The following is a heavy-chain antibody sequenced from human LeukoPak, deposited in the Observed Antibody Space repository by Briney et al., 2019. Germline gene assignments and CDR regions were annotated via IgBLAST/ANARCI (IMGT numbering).Heavy chain of an antibody. Sequence: GGSLRLSCTVSGFTFRNYWMAWVRQAPGKGLEWVSNIRGDEGDKNSVDSVKGRFTISRDNAKKSLYLQMNSLRDEDTAVYYCARDVGGALDYWGQGTLVTVSS. D-gene: IGHD4-17*01. V-gene: IGHV3-7*03. CDR2: IRGDEGDK. CDR3: ARDVGGALDY. J-gene: IGHJ4*02. CDR1: GFTFRNYW.